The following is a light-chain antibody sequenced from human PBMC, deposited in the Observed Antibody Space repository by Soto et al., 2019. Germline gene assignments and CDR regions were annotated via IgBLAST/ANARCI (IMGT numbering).Light chain of an antibody. Sequence: DIQMTQSPSTLSGSVGYRVTITCRASQTISSWLAWYQQKPGKAPKLLIYKASTLKSGVPSRFSGSGSGTEFTLTISSLQPDDFATYYCQQYSSYAGTFGQGTKVDIK. V-gene: IGKV1-5*03. CDR3: QQYSSYAGT. CDR2: KAS. J-gene: IGKJ1*01. CDR1: QTISSW.